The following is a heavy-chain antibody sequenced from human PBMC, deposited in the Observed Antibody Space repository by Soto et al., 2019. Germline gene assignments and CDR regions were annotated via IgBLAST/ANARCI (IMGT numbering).Heavy chain of an antibody. Sequence: QLGGSLRLSCAASGFTFDDYGMHWVRQAPGKGLEWVSGISWNSGSKGYADSVKGRFTISRDSAKNSLYLQMNSLGSEDTALYYCAKDIRASYYYYYMDVWGKGTTVTVSS. D-gene: IGHD3-10*01. V-gene: IGHV3-9*01. J-gene: IGHJ6*03. CDR1: GFTFDDYG. CDR2: ISWNSGSK. CDR3: AKDIRASYYYYYMDV.